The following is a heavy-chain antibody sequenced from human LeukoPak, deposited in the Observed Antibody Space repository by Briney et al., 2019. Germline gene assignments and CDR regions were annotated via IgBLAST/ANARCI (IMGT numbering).Heavy chain of an antibody. D-gene: IGHD6-13*01. Sequence: GASVKVSCKASGYTFTTYAMNWVRQAPGQGLECMGWINTNTGNPTYAQGFTGRFVFSLDTSVSTAYLQISSLKAEDTAVYYCARDHRDRAAAGYDYYYYMDVWGKGTTVTVSS. CDR1: GYTFTTYA. CDR2: INTNTGNP. CDR3: ARDHRDRAAAGYDYYYYMDV. V-gene: IGHV7-4-1*02. J-gene: IGHJ6*03.